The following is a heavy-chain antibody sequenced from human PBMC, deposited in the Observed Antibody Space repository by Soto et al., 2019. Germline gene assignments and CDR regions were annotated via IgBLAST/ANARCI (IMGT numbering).Heavy chain of an antibody. J-gene: IGHJ6*02. CDR2: TYYRSKWYN. Sequence: PSQTLSLTCAISGDSVSRNIAAWNWIRQSPSRGLEWLGRTYYRSKWYNDYAVSVKSRITINPDTSKNQFSLQLNSVTPEDTAVYYCARVIAVADSDYYYGMDVWGQGTTVTVSS. CDR3: ARVIAVADSDYYYGMDV. CDR1: GDSVSRNIAA. D-gene: IGHD6-19*01. V-gene: IGHV6-1*01.